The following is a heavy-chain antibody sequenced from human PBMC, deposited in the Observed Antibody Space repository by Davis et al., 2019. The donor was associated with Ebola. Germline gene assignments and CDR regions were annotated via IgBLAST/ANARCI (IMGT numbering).Heavy chain of an antibody. CDR2: INHSGST. CDR3: ARDLGSNYAYGYYYGMDV. V-gene: IGHV4-34*01. D-gene: IGHD4-11*01. CDR1: GGSFSGYY. J-gene: IGHJ6*02. Sequence: PSETLSLTCAVYGGSFSGYYWSWIRQPPGKGLEWIGEINHSGSTNYNPSLKSRVTISVDTSKNQFSLKLSSVTAADTAVYYCARDLGSNYAYGYYYGMDVWGQGTTVTVSS.